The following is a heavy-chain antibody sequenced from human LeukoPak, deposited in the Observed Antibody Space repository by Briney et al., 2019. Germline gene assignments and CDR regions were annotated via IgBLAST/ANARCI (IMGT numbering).Heavy chain of an antibody. CDR2: IGPFGTTK. J-gene: IGHJ4*02. Sequence: GGSLRLSRAASVFIFSDDYMTWIRQAAGRGLEYLSHIGPFGTTKFYADSVKGRFTVSRDNAKKSLYLQMTSLRVEDTAVYYCATDLWPLGNLSRAIDCCGQGTLVTVSS. CDR1: VFIFSDDY. V-gene: IGHV3-11*01. CDR3: ATDLWPLGNLSRAIDC. D-gene: IGHD3-10*01.